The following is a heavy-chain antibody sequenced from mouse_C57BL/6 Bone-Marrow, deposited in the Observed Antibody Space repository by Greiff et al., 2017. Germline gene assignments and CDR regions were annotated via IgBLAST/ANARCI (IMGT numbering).Heavy chain of an antibody. Sequence: EVQLQQSGAELVRPGASVKLSCTASGFNIKDDYMHWVKQRPEQGLEWIGWIDPENGDTEYASKFQGKATITADTSSNTAYLQLSSLTSEDTAVYYCTTCSYDYPFAYWGQGTLATVSA. V-gene: IGHV14-4*01. J-gene: IGHJ3*01. CDR1: GFNIKDDY. CDR2: IDPENGDT. D-gene: IGHD2-4*01. CDR3: TTCSYDYPFAY.